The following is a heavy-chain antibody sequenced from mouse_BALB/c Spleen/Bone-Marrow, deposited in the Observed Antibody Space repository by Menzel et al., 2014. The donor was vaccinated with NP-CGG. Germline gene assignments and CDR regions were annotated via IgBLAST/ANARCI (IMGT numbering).Heavy chain of an antibody. CDR2: ISGGSSII. CDR1: GFTFSSFE. V-gene: IGHV5-17*02. J-gene: IGHJ4*01. CDR3: ARKDYFGYAAMDY. D-gene: IGHD1-2*01. Sequence: DVQLVESGGGLVQPGGSRKLSCAASGFTFSSFEMHWVRQAPEKGLEWVVYISGGSSIIYYADTVKGRFTISRDNPKNTLFLQMTSLRSEDTAIYYCARKDYFGYAAMDYWGQGTSVTVSS.